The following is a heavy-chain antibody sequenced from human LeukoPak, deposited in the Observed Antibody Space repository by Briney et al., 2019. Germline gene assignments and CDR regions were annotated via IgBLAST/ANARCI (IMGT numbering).Heavy chain of an antibody. CDR2: IKPDGSEK. V-gene: IGHV3-7*03. J-gene: IGHJ4*02. CDR1: GFTFSTYW. D-gene: IGHD3-10*01. CDR3: GRAGTLWFGESRIDD. Sequence: GGSLRLSCAASGFTFSTYWMTWVRQAPGKGLEWVAIIKPDGSEKYYVDSVKGRFTISRDNTKKSLYLQMNSLRVEDTAVYYCGRAGTLWFGESRIDDWGQGTLVTVSS.